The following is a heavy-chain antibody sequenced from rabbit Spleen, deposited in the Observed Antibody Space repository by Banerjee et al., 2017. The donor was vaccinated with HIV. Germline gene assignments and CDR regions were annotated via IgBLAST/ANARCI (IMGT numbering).Heavy chain of an antibody. CDR1: GVSFSSNYY. D-gene: IGHD8-1*01. CDR2: IDSGSSGFT. Sequence: QSLEESGGDLVKPGASLTLTCTASGVSFSSNYYMCWVRQAPGKGLEWIACIDSGSSGFTYFASWAKGRFTISKTSSTTVTLQMTSLTAADTATYFCARDSGSSFSSYGMDLWGPGTLVT. CDR3: ARDSGSSFSSYGMDL. V-gene: IGHV1S40*01. J-gene: IGHJ6*01.